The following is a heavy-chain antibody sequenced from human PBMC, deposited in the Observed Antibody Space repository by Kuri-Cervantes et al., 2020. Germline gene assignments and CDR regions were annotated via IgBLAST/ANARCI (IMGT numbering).Heavy chain of an antibody. Sequence: ASVKVSCKASGYTFTGYYMHWVRQAPGQGLEWMGWISAYNGNTKYAQKLQGRVTMTTDTSTSTAYMELRSLRSDDTAVYYCARDAVSATTARVFDYWGQGTWSPSPQ. J-gene: IGHJ4*02. CDR1: GYTFTGYY. CDR2: ISAYNGNT. CDR3: ARDAVSATTARVFDY. D-gene: IGHD1-26*01. V-gene: IGHV1-18*04.